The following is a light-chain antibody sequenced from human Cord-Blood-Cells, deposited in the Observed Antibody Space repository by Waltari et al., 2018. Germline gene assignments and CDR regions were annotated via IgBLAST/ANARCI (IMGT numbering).Light chain of an antibody. CDR1: SRDVGGYNY. Sequence: QSALTQPASVSGSPGQSLTISCTGTSRDVGGYNYVSWYQQHPGKAPKLIIYDVSNRPSGVSNRFSGSKSGNTASLTISGLQAEDEADYYCSSYTSSSTLVFGGGTKLTVL. V-gene: IGLV2-14*01. J-gene: IGLJ2*01. CDR2: DVS. CDR3: SSYTSSSTLV.